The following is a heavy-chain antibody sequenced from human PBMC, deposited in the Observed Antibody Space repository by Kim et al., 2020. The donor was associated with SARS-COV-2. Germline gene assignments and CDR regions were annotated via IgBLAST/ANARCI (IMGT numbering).Heavy chain of an antibody. V-gene: IGHV3-21*01. CDR1: GFTFSSYS. J-gene: IGHJ6*03. D-gene: IGHD3-22*01. CDR2: ISSSSSYI. Sequence: GGSLRLSCAASGFTFSSYSMNWVRQAPGKGLEWVSSISSSSSYIYYADSVKGRFTISRDNAKHSLYLQMNSLRAEDTAGYYCARTYYYDSSGYYYYYYYIDLWGKGNTVTVSS. CDR3: ARTYYYDSSGYYYYYYYIDL.